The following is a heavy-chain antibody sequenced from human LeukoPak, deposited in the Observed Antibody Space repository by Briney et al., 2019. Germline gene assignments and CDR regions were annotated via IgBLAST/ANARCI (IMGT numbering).Heavy chain of an antibody. V-gene: IGHV1-2*02. Sequence: ASVKVSCKASGYTFTGYQMYWVRQAPGQGLEWMGWVNPNSGGTNYAQKFQGRVTMTRDTSISTAYMELSRLRSDDTALYCCAITYSGSYPDYWGQGTLVTVSS. CDR3: AITYSGSYPDY. D-gene: IGHD1-26*01. CDR2: VNPNSGGT. CDR1: GYTFTGYQ. J-gene: IGHJ4*02.